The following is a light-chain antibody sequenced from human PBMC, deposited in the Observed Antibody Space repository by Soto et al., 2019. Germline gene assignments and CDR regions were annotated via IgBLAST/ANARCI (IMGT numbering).Light chain of an antibody. CDR2: DVS. J-gene: IGLJ1*01. CDR3: SSYTSSSIYV. Sequence: QSLLAQPASVSGSPGQWITISCPGTSSDVGGYNYVSWYQQHPGKAPKLMIYDVSNRPSGVSNRFSGSKSGNTASLTISGLQAEDEADYYCSSYTSSSIYVFGTGTKVTVL. CDR1: SSDVGGYNY. V-gene: IGLV2-14*01.